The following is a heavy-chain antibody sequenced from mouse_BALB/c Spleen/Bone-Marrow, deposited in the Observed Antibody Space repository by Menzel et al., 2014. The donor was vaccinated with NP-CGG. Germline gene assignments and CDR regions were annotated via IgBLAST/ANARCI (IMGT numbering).Heavy chain of an antibody. CDR1: DSEVFPIAY. D-gene: IGHD1-1*01. Sequence: QVQLQQSGSELMSPGSSVKLSCKDFDSEVFPIAYMCWVRQKPGHGFEWIGDILPSIGRTIYGEKFEDKATLDADTVSNPDYLQLNSLTSEDAASYYCARKRDYYGSSYYSYFDVWGAGTTVTVSS. CDR2: ILPSIGRT. V-gene: IGHV15-2*02. J-gene: IGHJ1*01. CDR3: ARKRDYYGSSYYSYFDV.